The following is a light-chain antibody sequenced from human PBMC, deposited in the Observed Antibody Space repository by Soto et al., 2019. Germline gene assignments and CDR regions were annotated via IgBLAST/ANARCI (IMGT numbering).Light chain of an antibody. CDR2: GAS. J-gene: IGKJ1*01. CDR1: QSVSSSY. CDR3: QQYNNWPPWT. V-gene: IGKV3-20*01. Sequence: EIVLTQSPGTLSLSPGERATLSCRASQSVSSSYLAWYQQKPGQAPRLLIYGASSRATGIPDRFSGTGSGTEFTLTITSLQSEDSAVYYCQQYNNWPPWTFGQGTKVDI.